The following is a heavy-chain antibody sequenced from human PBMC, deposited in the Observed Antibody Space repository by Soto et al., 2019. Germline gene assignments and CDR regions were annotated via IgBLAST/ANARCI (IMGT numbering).Heavy chain of an antibody. J-gene: IGHJ6*02. CDR3: ARDRADIAMGYYYYGMDV. CDR1: GYTFTSYG. Sequence: QVQLLQSGAEVKKPGASVKVSCKASGYTFTSYGISWVRRAPGQGLEWMGWISVYNGNTIYAQKLQGRVTMTTDTSTSTAYMELRSLRSDDTAVYYCARDRADIAMGYYYYGMDVWGQGTTVTVSS. V-gene: IGHV1-18*01. D-gene: IGHD5-18*01. CDR2: ISVYNGNT.